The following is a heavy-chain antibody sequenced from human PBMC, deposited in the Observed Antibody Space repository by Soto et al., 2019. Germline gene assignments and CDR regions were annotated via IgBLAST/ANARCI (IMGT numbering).Heavy chain of an antibody. CDR2: ISTSGSPA. CDR1: GFAFRHNY. V-gene: IGHV3-11*01. D-gene: IGHD2-15*01. Sequence: QVHLVESGGGLVKPGGSLRLSCTVSGFAFRHNYLTWIRQAPGKGLEWLSYISTSGSPAYYAGSVKGRFTISTDNAMKPLYLPVASLRAEDTGACYCATGAIYSEAWGQGTLVTVSS. J-gene: IGHJ5*02. CDR3: ATGAIYSEA.